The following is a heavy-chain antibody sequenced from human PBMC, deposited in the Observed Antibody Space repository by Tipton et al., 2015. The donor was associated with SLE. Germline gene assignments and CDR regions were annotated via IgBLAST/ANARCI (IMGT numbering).Heavy chain of an antibody. D-gene: IGHD6-19*01. Sequence: TLSLTCTVSGASISGSTDYWGWIRQPPGKGLEWIGSMYYSGSTYYNPSLKSRVTISVDTSKNQFSLKLNSVTATDTAVYYCARHQAVAGSSAFDSWGQGTLVTVSS. CDR1: GASISGSTDY. J-gene: IGHJ3*01. CDR2: MYYSGST. V-gene: IGHV4-39*01. CDR3: ARHQAVAGSSAFDS.